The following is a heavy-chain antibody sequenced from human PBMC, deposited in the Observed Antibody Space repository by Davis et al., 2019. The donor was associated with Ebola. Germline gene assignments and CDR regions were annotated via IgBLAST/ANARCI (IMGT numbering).Heavy chain of an antibody. CDR2: ISGSGGST. V-gene: IGHV3-23*01. D-gene: IGHD2-15*01. J-gene: IGHJ6*02. Sequence: GESLKISCAASGFTFSSYAMSWVRQAPGKGLEWVSAISGSGGSTYYADSVKGRFTISRDNSKNTLYLQMNSLRAEDTAVYYCSRGLGYCSGGNCYWVSYYYYGMDVWGQGTTVTVSS. CDR3: SRGLGYCSGGNCYWVSYYYYGMDV. CDR1: GFTFSSYA.